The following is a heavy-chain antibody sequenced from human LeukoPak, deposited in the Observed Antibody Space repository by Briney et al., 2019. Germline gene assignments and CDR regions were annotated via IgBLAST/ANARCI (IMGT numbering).Heavy chain of an antibody. CDR3: AKDDSGSYYPYYYYMDV. V-gene: IGHV4-34*01. CDR2: INHSGST. D-gene: IGHD1-26*01. CDR1: GGSFSGYY. Sequence: PSETLSLTCAVYGGSFSGYYWSWIRQPPGKGLEWIGEINHSGSTNYNPSLKSRVTISVDTSKNQFSLKLSSVTAEDTAVYYCAKDDSGSYYPYYYYMDVWGKGTAVTISS. J-gene: IGHJ6*03.